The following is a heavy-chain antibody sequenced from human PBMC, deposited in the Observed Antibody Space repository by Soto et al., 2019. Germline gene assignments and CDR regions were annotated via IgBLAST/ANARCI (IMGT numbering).Heavy chain of an antibody. Sequence: GESLKISCKGSGYSFTSYWSGGVRQMPGKGLEWMGIIYPGDSDTRYSPSFQGQVTISADKSISTAYLQWSSLKASDTAMYYCARRPELEAFDIWGQGTMVTFSS. D-gene: IGHD3-10*01. CDR3: ARRPELEAFDI. CDR2: IYPGDSDT. V-gene: IGHV5-51*01. J-gene: IGHJ3*02. CDR1: GYSFTSYW.